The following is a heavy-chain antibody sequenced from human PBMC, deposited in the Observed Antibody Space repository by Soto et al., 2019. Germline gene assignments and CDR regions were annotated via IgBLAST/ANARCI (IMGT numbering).Heavy chain of an antibody. CDR3: ARSYGYYYFDY. CDR2: IYYSGST. V-gene: IGHV4-59*01. D-gene: IGHD5-18*01. J-gene: IGHJ4*02. CDR1: GGSISSYY. Sequence: AETLSLTCTVSGGSISSYYWSWIRQPPGKGLEWIGYIYYSGSTNYNPSLKSRVTISVDTSKNQFSLKLSSVTAADTAVYYCARSYGYYYFDYWGQGTLVTVSS.